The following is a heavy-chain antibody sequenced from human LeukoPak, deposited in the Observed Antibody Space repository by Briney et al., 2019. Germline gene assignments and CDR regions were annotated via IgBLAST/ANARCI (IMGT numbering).Heavy chain of an antibody. CDR3: ASASSVWGSYRFDGGFFGEHLFDY. CDR1: GFTFSSYA. CDR2: ISGSGGST. V-gene: IGHV3-23*01. D-gene: IGHD3-16*02. J-gene: IGHJ4*02. Sequence: HPGGSLRLSCAASGFTFSSYAMSWVRQAPGKGLEWVSAISGSGGSTYYADSVKGRFTISRDNSKNTLYLQMNSLRAEDTAVYYCASASSVWGSYRFDGGFFGEHLFDYWGQGTLVTVSS.